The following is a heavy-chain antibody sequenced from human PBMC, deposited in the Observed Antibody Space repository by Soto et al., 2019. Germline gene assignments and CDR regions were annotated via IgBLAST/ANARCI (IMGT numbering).Heavy chain of an antibody. CDR2: ISAYNGNT. CDR1: GYTFTSYG. V-gene: IGHV1-18*01. D-gene: IGHD3-22*01. J-gene: IGHJ4*01. Sequence: GASVKVSCKASGYTFTSYGISWVRQAPGQGLEWMGWISAYNGNTNYAQKLQGRVTMTTDTSTSTAYMELRSLRSDDTALYYCARDLTLVETYYYDRTTYYLDYWGQGILVTVSS. CDR3: ARDLTLVETYYYDRTTYYLDY.